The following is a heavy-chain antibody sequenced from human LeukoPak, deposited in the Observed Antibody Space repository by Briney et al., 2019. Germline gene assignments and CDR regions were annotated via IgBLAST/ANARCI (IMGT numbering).Heavy chain of an antibody. J-gene: IGHJ4*02. V-gene: IGHV1-46*01. CDR1: GYTFTSYY. Sequence: ASVKVSCKASGYTFTSYYMHWVRQAPGQGLEWMGIINPSGGSTSYAQKFQGRVTMTRDTSTSTVYMELSSLRSEDTAVYYCARDLTHYYDSSGYLGYWGQGTLVTVSS. D-gene: IGHD3-22*01. CDR2: INPSGGST. CDR3: ARDLTHYYDSSGYLGY.